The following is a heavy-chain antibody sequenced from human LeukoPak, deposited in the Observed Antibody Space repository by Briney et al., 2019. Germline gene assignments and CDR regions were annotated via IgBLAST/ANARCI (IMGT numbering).Heavy chain of an antibody. D-gene: IGHD3-22*01. V-gene: IGHV3-30*04. J-gene: IGHJ3*02. CDR1: GFTFSNYA. CDR3: AAWGRYDSSGYGAPTGAFDI. CDR2: ISYDGSNT. Sequence: GGSLRLSCAASGFTFSNYAMHWVRQAPGKGLEWVAVISYDGSNTYYADSVKGRFTISRDNSKNTLYLQMNSLRAEDTAVYYCAAWGRYDSSGYGAPTGAFDIWGQGTMVTVSS.